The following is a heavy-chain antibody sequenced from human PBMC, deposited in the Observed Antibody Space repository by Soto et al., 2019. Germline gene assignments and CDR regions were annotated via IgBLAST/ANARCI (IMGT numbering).Heavy chain of an antibody. V-gene: IGHV3-23*01. D-gene: IGHD4-17*01. CDR2: ISGSGGST. CDR1: GFTFSSYA. CDR3: AKTSQKNYGDYVPEPIFDY. J-gene: IGHJ4*02. Sequence: GGSLRLSCAASGFTFSSYAMSWVRQAPGKGLEWVSAISGSGGSTYYADSVKGRFTISRDNSKNTLYLQMNSLRAEDTAVYYCAKTSQKNYGDYVPEPIFDYWGQGTLVTVSS.